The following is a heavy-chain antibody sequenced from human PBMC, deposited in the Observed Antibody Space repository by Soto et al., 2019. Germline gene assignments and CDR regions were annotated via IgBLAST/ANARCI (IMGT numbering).Heavy chain of an antibody. V-gene: IGHV3-66*01. Sequence: EVQLVESGGGLVQPGGSLRLSCAGSALTASKNYMSWVRQPPGKGLEWVSVIYSGGTTYYAASVKDRFSISRDNSKSTLYLQMDNLRAGDTAVYYCARGGSGSDWDYYGMDVWGQGTTVTVSS. CDR3: ARGGSGSDWDYYGMDV. J-gene: IGHJ6*02. CDR2: IYSGGTT. CDR1: ALTASKNY. D-gene: IGHD3-10*01.